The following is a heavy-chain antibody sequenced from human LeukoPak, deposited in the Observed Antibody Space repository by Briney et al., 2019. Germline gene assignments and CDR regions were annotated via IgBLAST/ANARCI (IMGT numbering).Heavy chain of an antibody. CDR1: GGSISSGDYY. V-gene: IGHV4-30-4*01. Sequence: SQTLSLTCTVSGGSISSGDYYWSWIRQPPGKGLEWIGYIYYSGSTCYNPSLKSRVTISVDTSKNQFSLKLSSVTAADTAVYYCARVVVPAARVVAFDIWGQGTMVTVSS. CDR3: ARVVVPAARVVAFDI. J-gene: IGHJ3*02. CDR2: IYYSGST. D-gene: IGHD2-2*01.